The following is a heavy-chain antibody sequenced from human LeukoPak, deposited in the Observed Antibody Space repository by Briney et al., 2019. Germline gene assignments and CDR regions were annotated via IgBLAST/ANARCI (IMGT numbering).Heavy chain of an antibody. CDR2: IIPIFGTA. J-gene: IGHJ6*02. CDR3: ARGQTHCSGGSCYSYYYGMDV. Sequence: SVKVSCTASGGTFSSYAISWVRQAPGQGLEWMGGIIPIFGTANYAQKFQGRVTITADESTSTAYMELSSLRSEDTAVYYCARGQTHCSGGSCYSYYYGMDVWGQGTTVTVSS. D-gene: IGHD2-15*01. V-gene: IGHV1-69*13. CDR1: GGTFSSYA.